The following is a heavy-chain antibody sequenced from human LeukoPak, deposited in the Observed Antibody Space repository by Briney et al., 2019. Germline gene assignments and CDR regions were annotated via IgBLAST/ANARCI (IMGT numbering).Heavy chain of an antibody. V-gene: IGHV3-74*01. CDR2: IDTDGSNR. CDR1: GFTFRSYW. D-gene: IGHD4-11*01. J-gene: IGHJ4*02. CDR3: ARIYSNFVSLGF. Sequence: PGGSLRLSCAASGFTFRSYWMHWVRHTPGKGPVWVSRIDTDGSNRNYADSLKGRFTISRHNQKNSLYLEMNSLRAEGTAVYYCARIYSNFVSLGFWGQGTLVTVSS.